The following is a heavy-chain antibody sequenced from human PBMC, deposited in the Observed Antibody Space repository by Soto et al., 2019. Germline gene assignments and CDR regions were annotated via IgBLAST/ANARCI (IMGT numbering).Heavy chain of an antibody. V-gene: IGHV4-39*01. Sequence: SETLSLTCTVSGGSISSSSYYWGWIRQPPGKGLEWIGSIYYSGSTYYNPSLKSRVTISVDTSKNQFSLKLSSVTAADTAVYYCARHARIVGAPECFDYWGQGTLVTVSS. CDR3: ARHARIVGAPECFDY. D-gene: IGHD1-26*01. CDR1: GGSISSSSYY. J-gene: IGHJ4*02. CDR2: IYYSGST.